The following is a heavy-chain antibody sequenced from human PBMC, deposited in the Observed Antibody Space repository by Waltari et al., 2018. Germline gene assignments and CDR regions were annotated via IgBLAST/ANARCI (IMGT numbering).Heavy chain of an antibody. Sequence: QVQLQESGPGLVKPSETLSLTCAVSGYSISSGYYWGWIRQPPGKGLEWIGSIYHSGGTYYNPSLKSRVTISVDTSKNQFSLKLSSVTAADTAVYYCARDQGLGFDYWGQGTLVTVSS. CDR1: GYSISSGYY. V-gene: IGHV4-38-2*02. CDR3: ARDQGLGFDY. D-gene: IGHD7-27*01. J-gene: IGHJ4*02. CDR2: IYHSGGT.